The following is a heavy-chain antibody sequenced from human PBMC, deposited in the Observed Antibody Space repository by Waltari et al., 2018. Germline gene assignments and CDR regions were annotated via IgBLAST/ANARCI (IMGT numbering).Heavy chain of an antibody. J-gene: IGHJ4*02. CDR3: ARDYDFWSGYNDY. CDR2: ISSSSSYI. CDR1: GFTFSRYS. D-gene: IGHD3-3*01. Sequence: EVQLVESGGGLVKPGGSLRLSCAASGFTFSRYSMNWVRQAPGKGLEWVSSISSSSSYIYYADSVKGRFTISRDNAKNSLYLQMNSLRAEDTAVYYCARDYDFWSGYNDYWGQGTLVTVSS. V-gene: IGHV3-21*01.